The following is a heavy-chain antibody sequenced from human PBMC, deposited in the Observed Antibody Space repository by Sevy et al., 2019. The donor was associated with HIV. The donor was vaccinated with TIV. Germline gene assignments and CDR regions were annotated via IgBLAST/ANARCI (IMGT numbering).Heavy chain of an antibody. CDR3: ARGYCGGGSCSPRHYFDY. D-gene: IGHD2-15*01. Sequence: ASVKVSCKASGGTFSSYAISWVRQAPGQGLEWMGGIIPIFGTANYAQKFQGRVTITADESTSTAYMELSSLRSEDTAVYYGARGYCGGGSCSPRHYFDYWGQGTLVTVSS. CDR2: IIPIFGTA. J-gene: IGHJ4*02. V-gene: IGHV1-69*13. CDR1: GGTFSSYA.